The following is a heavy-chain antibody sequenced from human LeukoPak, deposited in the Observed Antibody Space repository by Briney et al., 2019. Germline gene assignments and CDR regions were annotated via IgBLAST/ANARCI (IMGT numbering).Heavy chain of an antibody. V-gene: IGHV1-2*02. D-gene: IGHD2-15*01. Sequence: GASVKVSCKPSGYTFTGYYLQWVRQAPGQGLEWMGWLNPNNGGTNYAPGFQGRVTMTRDTSISTAYVELSRLRSDDTAVYYCARRRCSDGSCYSYFDYWGQGPLVTVSS. J-gene: IGHJ4*02. CDR3: ARRRCSDGSCYSYFDY. CDR1: GYTFTGYY. CDR2: LNPNNGGT.